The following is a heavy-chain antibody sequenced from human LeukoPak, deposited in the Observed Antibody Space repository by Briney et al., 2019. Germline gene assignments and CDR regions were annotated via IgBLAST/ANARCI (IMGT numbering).Heavy chain of an antibody. Sequence: GGSLRLSCAASGFTFSSYAMSWVRQAPGKGLEWVSGITGSGDSTYYADSVKGRFTISRDNSKNTLYLQMNSLRAEDTAVYYCAKDRGRSSSWYLDYWGQGTLVTVSS. V-gene: IGHV3-23*01. CDR2: ITGSGDST. CDR1: GFTFSSYA. J-gene: IGHJ4*02. CDR3: AKDRGRSSSWYLDY. D-gene: IGHD6-13*01.